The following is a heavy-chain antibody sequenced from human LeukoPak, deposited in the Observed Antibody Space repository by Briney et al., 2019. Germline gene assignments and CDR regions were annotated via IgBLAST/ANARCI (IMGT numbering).Heavy chain of an antibody. CDR2: INPSAGNT. V-gene: IGHV1-46*01. Sequence: ASVKVSCKASGYTFTGYYMHWVRQAPGQGLEWMAMINPSAGNTIFAQRFQGRVSMTRDTSTSTVYMDLSSLRSEDTAVYYCARAANYYDSSGMDAPFDYWGQGTLVTVSS. CDR1: GYTFTGYY. J-gene: IGHJ4*02. CDR3: ARAANYYDSSGMDAPFDY. D-gene: IGHD3-22*01.